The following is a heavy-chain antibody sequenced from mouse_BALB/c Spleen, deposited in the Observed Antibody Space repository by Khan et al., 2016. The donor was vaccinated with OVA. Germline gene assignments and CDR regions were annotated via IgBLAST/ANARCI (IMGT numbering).Heavy chain of an antibody. CDR1: GFSLTSYG. D-gene: IGHD2-14*01. Sequence: QMQLEESGPGLVQPSQSLSITCTVSGFSLTSYGVHWVRQSPGKGLEWLGVIWSGGSTDYNAAFISRLSISKDNSKSQVFFKMNSLQANDTAIYYCARIFIGTTDYAMDYWGQGTSGTVAS. CDR2: IWSGGST. V-gene: IGHV2-2*02. J-gene: IGHJ4*01. CDR3: ARIFIGTTDYAMDY.